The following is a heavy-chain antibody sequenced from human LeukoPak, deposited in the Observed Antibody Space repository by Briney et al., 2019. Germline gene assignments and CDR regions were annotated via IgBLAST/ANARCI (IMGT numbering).Heavy chain of an antibody. D-gene: IGHD3-10*01. J-gene: IGHJ4*02. V-gene: IGHV1-69*04. CDR2: IIPILGIA. Sequence: GASVKVSCKASGGTFSSYAISWVRQAPGQGLEWMGRIIPILGIANYAQKFQGRVTITADKSTSTAYMELSSLRSEDTAVYYCARLYGSGSYYRNFDYWGQGTLVTVSS. CDR3: ARLYGSGSYYRNFDY. CDR1: GGTFSSYA.